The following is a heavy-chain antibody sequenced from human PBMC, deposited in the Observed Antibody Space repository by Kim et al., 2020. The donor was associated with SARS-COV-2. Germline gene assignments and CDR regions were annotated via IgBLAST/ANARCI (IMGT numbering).Heavy chain of an antibody. V-gene: IGHV4-34*01. CDR1: GGSFSGYY. Sequence: SETLSLTCAVYGGSFSGYYWSWIRQPPGKGLEWIGEINHSGSTNYNPSLKSRVTISVDTSKNQFSLKLSSVTAADTAVYYCARGRRTYYYGSGSYFGWFDPWGQGTLVTVSS. J-gene: IGHJ5*02. CDR2: INHSGST. CDR3: ARGRRTYYYGSGSYFGWFDP. D-gene: IGHD3-10*01.